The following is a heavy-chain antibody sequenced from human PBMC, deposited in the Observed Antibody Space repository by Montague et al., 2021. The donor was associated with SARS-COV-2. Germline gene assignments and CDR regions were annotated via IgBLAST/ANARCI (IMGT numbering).Heavy chain of an antibody. CDR2: IYYSGST. Sequence: SETLSLTCTVSGGSIISSSYYWGWIRQPPGNLLEWIGSIYYSGSTYYTPSLKSRVTISVDTSKNQFSLKLSSVTAADTAVYYCARFPYYYDNWFDPWGQGTLVTVSS. CDR3: ARFPYYYDNWFDP. CDR1: GGSIISSSYY. J-gene: IGHJ5*02. D-gene: IGHD3-22*01. V-gene: IGHV4-39*01.